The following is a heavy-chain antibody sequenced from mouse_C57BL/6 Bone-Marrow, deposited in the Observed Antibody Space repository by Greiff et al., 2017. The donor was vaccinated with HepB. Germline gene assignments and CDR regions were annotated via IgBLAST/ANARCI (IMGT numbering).Heavy chain of an antibody. J-gene: IGHJ2*01. D-gene: IGHD2-5*01. V-gene: IGHV5-15*04. CDR3: ARQYSNYLYYFDY. CDR2: ISNLAYSI. CDR1: GFTFSDYG. Sequence: EVKLVESGGGLVQPGGSLKLSCAASGFTFSDYGMAWVRQAPRKWPEWVAFISNLAYSIYYADTVTGRFTISRENAKNTLYLEMSSLRSEDTAMYYCARQYSNYLYYFDYWGQGTTLTVSS.